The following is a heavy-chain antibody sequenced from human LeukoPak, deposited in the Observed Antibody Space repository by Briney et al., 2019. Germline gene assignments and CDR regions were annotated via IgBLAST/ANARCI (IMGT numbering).Heavy chain of an antibody. CDR1: GGSISSYY. CDR3: ARDLTRGLNWFDP. D-gene: IGHD2-2*01. J-gene: IGHJ5*02. V-gene: IGHV4-59*01. Sequence: PSETLSLTCTVSGGSISSYYWSWIRQPPGKGLEWIGHIYYSGSTNYNPSLKSRVTISVDTSKNQFSLKLSSVTAADTAVYYCARDLTRGLNWFDPWGQGTLVTVSS. CDR2: IYYSGST.